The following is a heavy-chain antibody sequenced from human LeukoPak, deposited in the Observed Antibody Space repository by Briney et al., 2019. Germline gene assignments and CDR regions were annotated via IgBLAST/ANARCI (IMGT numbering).Heavy chain of an antibody. J-gene: IGHJ4*02. CDR2: ISSSSSYI. CDR3: ARATRRSYCTNGVCPIGGY. V-gene: IGHV3-21*01. Sequence: GGSLRLSCAASGFTFSSYSMNWVRQAPGKGLEWVSSISSSSSYIYYADSVKGRFTISRDNAKNSLYLQMNSLRAEDTAVYYCARATRRSYCTNGVCPIGGYWGQGTLVTVSS. CDR1: GFTFSSYS. D-gene: IGHD2-8*01.